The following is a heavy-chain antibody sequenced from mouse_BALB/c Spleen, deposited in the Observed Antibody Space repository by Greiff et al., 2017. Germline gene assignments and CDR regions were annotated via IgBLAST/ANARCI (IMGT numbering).Heavy chain of an antibody. V-gene: IGHV2-9*02. CDR1: GFSLTSYG. Sequence: VKLMESGPGLVAPSQSLSITCTVSGFSLTSYGVPWVRQPPGKGLEWLGVIWAGGSTNYNSALMSRLSISKDNSKSQVFLKMNSLQTDDTAMYYCARDYYGSSYAMDYWGQGTSVTVSS. J-gene: IGHJ4*01. CDR3: ARDYYGSSYAMDY. D-gene: IGHD1-1*01. CDR2: IWAGGST.